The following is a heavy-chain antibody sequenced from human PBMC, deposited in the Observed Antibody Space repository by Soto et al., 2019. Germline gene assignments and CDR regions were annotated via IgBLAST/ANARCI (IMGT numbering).Heavy chain of an antibody. CDR3: AREPLDGMDV. J-gene: IGHJ6*02. Sequence: HVQLHQSGPRLVKPSQTLSLECSVIGGSVNTGDNYWSWVRQSPGRGLEWNGYIYHTGNTFYNPALENRVTMSVDASKNQFSLTLTSVTAADTAVYFCAREPLDGMDVWGQGTNVTVSS. CDR2: IYHTGNT. CDR1: GGSVNTGDNY. V-gene: IGHV4-30-4*01.